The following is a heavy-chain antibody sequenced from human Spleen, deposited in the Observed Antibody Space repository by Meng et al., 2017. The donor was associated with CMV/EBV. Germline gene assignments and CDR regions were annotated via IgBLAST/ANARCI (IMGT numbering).Heavy chain of an antibody. CDR1: VSSNRAG. V-gene: IGHV6-1*01. CDR3: ARTRPHSSGWGNFDY. D-gene: IGHD6-19*01. CDR2: TYYRSKWYN. Sequence: VSSNRAGWNWIRQSPSRGLEWLGRTYYRSKWYNDYAVSVKSRITINPDTSKNQFSLQLNSVTPEDTAVYYCARTRPHSSGWGNFDYWGQGTLVTVSS. J-gene: IGHJ4*02.